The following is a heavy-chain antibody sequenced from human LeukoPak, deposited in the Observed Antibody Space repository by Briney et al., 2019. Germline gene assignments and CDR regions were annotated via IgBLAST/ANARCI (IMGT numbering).Heavy chain of an antibody. V-gene: IGHV1-2*02. CDR1: GYTFTGYY. CDR2: INPNSGGT. CDR3: ARYENYYGSGSYSDAFDI. Sequence: ASVKVSCKASGYTFTGYYMHWVRQAPGQGLEWMGWINPNSGGTNYAQKFQGRVTMTRDTSISTDYMELSRLRPDDTAVYYCARYENYYGSGSYSDAFDIWGQGTMVTVSS. J-gene: IGHJ3*02. D-gene: IGHD3-10*01.